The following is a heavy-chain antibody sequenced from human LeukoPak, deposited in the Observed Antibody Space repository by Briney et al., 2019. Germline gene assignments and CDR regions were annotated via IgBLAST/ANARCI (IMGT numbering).Heavy chain of an antibody. CDR1: GFTFSSYW. CDR2: IKQDGSEK. V-gene: IGHV3-7*01. J-gene: IGHJ4*02. D-gene: IGHD3-3*01. CDR3: ARELNDFWSGYYY. Sequence: GGSLRLSCAASGFTFSSYWMSWVRQAPGKGLEWVANIKQDGSEKYYVDSVKGRFTISRDNAENSLYLQMNSLRAEDMAVYYCARELNDFWSGYYYWGQGTLVTVSS.